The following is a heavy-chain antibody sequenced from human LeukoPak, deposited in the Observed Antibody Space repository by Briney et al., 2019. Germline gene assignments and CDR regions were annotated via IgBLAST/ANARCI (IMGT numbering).Heavy chain of an antibody. Sequence: PSETLSLTCTVSGGSISTSSYYWGWIRQPPGKGLEWIGSISESGRTYYNPSLKSRVILSVDTSKKHFSLKLSSVTAADTAVYYCARHCTGDICAAYYFYYYMDVWGKGTTVTVSS. D-gene: IGHD2-8*02. J-gene: IGHJ6*03. CDR2: ISESGRT. CDR3: ARHCTGDICAAYYFYYYMDV. V-gene: IGHV4-39*02. CDR1: GGSISTSSYY.